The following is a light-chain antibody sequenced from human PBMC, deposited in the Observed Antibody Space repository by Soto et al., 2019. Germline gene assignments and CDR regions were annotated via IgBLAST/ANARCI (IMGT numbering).Light chain of an antibody. Sequence: EIVLTQSPGALSLSPGERATLSCRASQSVPGNYLAWLQQKPVQAPRLLIYRASSRATDIPGRFSGSGSGTDFTLTISSLEPEDFAVYYCLQYTSPPWTLGLGTKVAVK. CDR2: RAS. CDR3: LQYTSPPWT. J-gene: IGKJ1*01. V-gene: IGKV3-20*01. CDR1: QSVPGNY.